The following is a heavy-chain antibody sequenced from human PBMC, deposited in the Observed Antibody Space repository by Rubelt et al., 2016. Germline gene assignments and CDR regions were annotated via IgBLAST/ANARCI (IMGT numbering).Heavy chain of an antibody. J-gene: IGHJ4*02. CDR3: ARDSGSRIFDY. D-gene: IGHD2/OR15-2a*01. CDR1: GGSISSGGYY. V-gene: IGHV4-31*03. CDR2: IYYSGST. Sequence: QVQLQESGPGLVKPSQTLSLTCTVSGGSISSGGYYWSWIRQHPGKGLEWIGYIYYSGSTYYNPALKSRVTISVDTFKNQFSRKLSSVTAADTAVYYCARDSGSRIFDYWGQGTLVTVSS.